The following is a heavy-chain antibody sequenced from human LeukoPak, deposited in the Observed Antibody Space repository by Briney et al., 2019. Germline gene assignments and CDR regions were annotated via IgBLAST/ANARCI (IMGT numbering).Heavy chain of an antibody. D-gene: IGHD2-2*01. V-gene: IGHV1-2*02. J-gene: IGHJ4*02. Sequence: ASVKVSCKASGYTFTGYYMHWVRQAPGQGLEWMGWINPNSGGTNYAQKFRGRVTMTRDTSISTAYMELSRLRSDDTAVYYCARGLVVPAATDTPDYWGQGTLVTVSS. CDR1: GYTFTGYY. CDR2: INPNSGGT. CDR3: ARGLVVPAATDTPDY.